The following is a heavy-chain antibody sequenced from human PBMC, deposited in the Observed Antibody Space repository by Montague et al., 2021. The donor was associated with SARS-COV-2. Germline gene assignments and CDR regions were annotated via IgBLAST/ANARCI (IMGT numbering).Heavy chain of an antibody. Sequence: CAISGDSVSSNIATWNWIRQSPSRGLEWLGRTYYRSKWYNDYAVSVKSRVNINPDTSNNRISLQLNSVTPEDTAVYYCVRAYCGGDCYFYWYFDLWGRGTLVTVSS. D-gene: IGHD2-21*02. J-gene: IGHJ2*01. CDR1: GDSVSSNIAT. CDR3: VRAYCGGDCYFYWYFDL. V-gene: IGHV6-1*01. CDR2: TYYRSKWYN.